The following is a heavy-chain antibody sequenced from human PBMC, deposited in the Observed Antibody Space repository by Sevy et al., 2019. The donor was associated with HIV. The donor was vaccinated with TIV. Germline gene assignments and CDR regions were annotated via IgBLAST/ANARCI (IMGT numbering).Heavy chain of an antibody. Sequence: GESLKISCKGSGYSFTSYWIGWVRQMPGKGLEWMGIIYPGDSDTRYSPSFQGQVTISADKSISTAYLQGSSLKASDTAMYYCAICSSTSCYGSYGMDVWGQGTTVTVSS. CDR3: AICSSTSCYGSYGMDV. J-gene: IGHJ6*02. CDR2: IYPGDSDT. V-gene: IGHV5-51*01. D-gene: IGHD2-2*01. CDR1: GYSFTSYW.